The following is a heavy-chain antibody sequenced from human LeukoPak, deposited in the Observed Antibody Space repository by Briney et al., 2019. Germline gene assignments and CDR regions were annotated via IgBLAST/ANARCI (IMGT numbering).Heavy chain of an antibody. J-gene: IGHJ4*02. CDR1: GNTFTGYY. V-gene: IGHV1-2*02. CDR3: ARVGGLGYCSSTSCFTGIDY. CDR2: INPNSGGT. Sequence: ASVKVSCKASGNTFTGYYMHWVRQAPGQGLEWMGWINPNSGGTNYAQKFQGRVTMTRDTSISTAYMELSRLRSDDTAVYYCARVGGLGYCSSTSCFTGIDYWGQGTLVTVSS. D-gene: IGHD2-2*01.